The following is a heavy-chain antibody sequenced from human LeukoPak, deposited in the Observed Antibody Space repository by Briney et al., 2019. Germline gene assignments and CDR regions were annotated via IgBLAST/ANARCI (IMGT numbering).Heavy chain of an antibody. CDR2: INPDTGDT. J-gene: IGHJ4*02. CDR1: GYTFTGYY. CDR3: ASLGSSWYFDY. D-gene: IGHD6-13*01. Sequence: ASVKVSCKASGYTFTGYYMHWVRQAPGQGLEWMGWINPDTGDTNYAQQFQGRVTMSRDTSITTAYMELTRLRSDDTAVYYCASLGSSWYFDYWGQGTLVTVSS. V-gene: IGHV1-2*02.